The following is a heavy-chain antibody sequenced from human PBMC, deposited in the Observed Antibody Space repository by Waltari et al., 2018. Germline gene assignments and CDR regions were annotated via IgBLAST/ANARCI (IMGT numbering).Heavy chain of an antibody. D-gene: IGHD3-3*01. CDR3: ARHFGGWERQRRLDS. CDR2: IYPGDSDT. J-gene: IGHJ5*01. V-gene: IGHV5-51*01. CDR1: GYNVGNWW. Sequence: EVQLVQSGAEVKKLGESLKISCAGSGYNVGNWWICWVRQLRGKGLEGMGIIYPGDSDTINSPSFEDQVTISADRSINTAYLQWNSLKASDTAIYYCARHFGGWERQRRLDSWGQGTLVTVSS.